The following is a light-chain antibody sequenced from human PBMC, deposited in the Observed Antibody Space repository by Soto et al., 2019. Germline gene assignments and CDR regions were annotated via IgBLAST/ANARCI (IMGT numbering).Light chain of an antibody. Sequence: QSVLTQPRSVSGSPGQSVTISCTGTSSDVGAYNYVSWYQQHPAKAPNLMIYDVSKRPSGVPDRFSGSKSGNTASLTISRLQAEDEGDYYCCSYTNSAYVFGTGTKVTVL. CDR2: DVS. CDR1: SSDVGAYNY. CDR3: CSYTNSAYV. V-gene: IGLV2-11*01. J-gene: IGLJ1*01.